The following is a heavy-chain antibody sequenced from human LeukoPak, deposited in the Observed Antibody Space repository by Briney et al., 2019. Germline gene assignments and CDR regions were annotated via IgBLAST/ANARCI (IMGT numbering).Heavy chain of an antibody. CDR2: INPNTGGT. D-gene: IGHD3-22*01. V-gene: IGHV1-2*02. Sequence: GASVKVSCKASGYTFTGYFVHWVRQAPGQGLQWMGWINPNTGGTNYAQKFQGRVTMTRDTSISTAYMELSRLRSDDTAVYYCARGHYDNDFDYWGQGTLVTVSS. CDR1: GYTFTGYF. J-gene: IGHJ4*02. CDR3: ARGHYDNDFDY.